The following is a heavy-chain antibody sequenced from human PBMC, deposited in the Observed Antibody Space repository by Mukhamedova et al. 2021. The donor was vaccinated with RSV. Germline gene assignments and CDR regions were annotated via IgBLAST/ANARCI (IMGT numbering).Heavy chain of an antibody. CDR2: ISDRGGGA. V-gene: IGHV3-23*01. Sequence: TTHAVSWVRQAPGKGLEWVSVISDRGGGAYYADSVKGRFTVSRDESKNTLYLQMDRLRVEDTAVYYCAKPRWLDPDAFDFWGQGT. J-gene: IGHJ3*01. CDR3: AKPRWLDPDAFDF. D-gene: IGHD6-19*01. CDR1: TTHA.